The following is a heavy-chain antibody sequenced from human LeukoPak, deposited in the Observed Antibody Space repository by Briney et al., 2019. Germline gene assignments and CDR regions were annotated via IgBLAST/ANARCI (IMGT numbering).Heavy chain of an antibody. D-gene: IGHD3-22*01. J-gene: IGHJ6*03. CDR1: GFTFSSYA. CDR2: ISGGGGNT. CDR3: AKDHYYDSSGYFTYYSYYYMDV. Sequence: GGSLRLSCAGSGFTFSSYAMSWVRQAPGKGLEWVSAISGGGGNTYYADSVKGRFTISRDNSKNTLYLQMNSLRAEDTAVYYCAKDHYYDSSGYFTYYSYYYMDVWGKGTPVTVSS. V-gene: IGHV3-23*01.